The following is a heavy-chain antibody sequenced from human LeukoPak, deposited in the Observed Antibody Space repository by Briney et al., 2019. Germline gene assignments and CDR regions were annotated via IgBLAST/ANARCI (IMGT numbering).Heavy chain of an antibody. CDR2: INPNSGGT. V-gene: IGHV1-2*02. Sequence: ASVKVSCKASGYTFTGYYMHWVRQAPGQGLEWMGWINPNSGGTNYAQKFQGRVTMTRDTSISTAYMELSRLRSDDTAVYYCARLYCSSTSCYLDYWGQGTLVTVSS. CDR1: GYTFTGYY. D-gene: IGHD2-2*01. J-gene: IGHJ4*02. CDR3: ARLYCSSTSCYLDY.